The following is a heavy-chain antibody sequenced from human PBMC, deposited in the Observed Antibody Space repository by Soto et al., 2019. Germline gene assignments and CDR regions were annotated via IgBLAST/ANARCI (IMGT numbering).Heavy chain of an antibody. CDR1: GDSFTSYW. D-gene: IGHD2-8*01. CDR3: ARPNPDYYYYYGMDV. Sequence: GESRKISCKGSGDSFTSYWIGWVRQMPGKGLEWMGIIYPGDSDTRYSPSFQGQVTISADKSISTAYLQWSSLKASDTAMYYCARPNPDYYYYYGMDVWGQGTTVTVSS. V-gene: IGHV5-51*01. J-gene: IGHJ6*02. CDR2: IYPGDSDT.